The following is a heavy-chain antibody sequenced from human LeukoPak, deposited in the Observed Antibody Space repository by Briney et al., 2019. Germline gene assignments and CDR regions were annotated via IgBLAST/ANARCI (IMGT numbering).Heavy chain of an antibody. Sequence: PGGSLRLSCAVSGFTFSNAWMSWVRQAPGNGLEWVVRIKSEADGGTTDHAAPVKGRFSTSRDDPKNTLYLQMNSLKTEDTAVYYCTTNKIGVGAFDYWGQGALVTVSS. D-gene: IGHD1-26*01. CDR1: GFTFSNAW. CDR3: TTNKIGVGAFDY. V-gene: IGHV3-15*01. J-gene: IGHJ4*02. CDR2: IKSEADGGTT.